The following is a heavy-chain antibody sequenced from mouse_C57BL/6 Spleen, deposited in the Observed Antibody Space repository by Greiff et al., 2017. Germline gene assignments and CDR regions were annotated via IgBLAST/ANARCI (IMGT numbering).Heavy chain of an antibody. J-gene: IGHJ2*01. Sequence: EVQLVESEGGLVQPGSSMKLSCTASGFTFSDYYMAWVRQVPEKGLEWVANINYDGSSTYYLDSLKSRFIISRDNAKNILYLQMSSLKSEDTATYDCAREGYYGSGFDYWGQGTTLTVSS. CDR2: INYDGSST. CDR1: GFTFSDYY. CDR3: AREGYYGSGFDY. V-gene: IGHV5-16*01. D-gene: IGHD1-1*01.